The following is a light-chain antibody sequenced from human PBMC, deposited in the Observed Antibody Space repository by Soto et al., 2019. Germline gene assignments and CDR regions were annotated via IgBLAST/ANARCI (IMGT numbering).Light chain of an antibody. CDR3: QHYNVYPWT. V-gene: IGKV1-5*03. CDR2: EAS. Sequence: IQMTQSPSTLSASVGDRFTITCRASQSISSWLAWYQQKPGKARKLLIYEASSLQSGVPSRFSGSGSGTEFTLTISILQPGDFATYYCQHYNVYPWTFGQGTKADI. J-gene: IGKJ1*01. CDR1: QSISSW.